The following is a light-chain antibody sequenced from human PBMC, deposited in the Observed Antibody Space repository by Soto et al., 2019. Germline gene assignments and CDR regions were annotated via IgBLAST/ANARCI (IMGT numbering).Light chain of an antibody. V-gene: IGKV1-5*03. CDR3: QQYDSYPLA. J-gene: IGKJ4*01. CDR2: KAS. Sequence: DIQMTQSPPTLSASVGDRVTITCRASQSIDRWLAWYQQKPGKGPKILVYKASTLQSGVPSRFSGSGSGTEFTLTLSNLQPDDFATYYCQQYDSYPLAFGGGTKVEIK. CDR1: QSIDRW.